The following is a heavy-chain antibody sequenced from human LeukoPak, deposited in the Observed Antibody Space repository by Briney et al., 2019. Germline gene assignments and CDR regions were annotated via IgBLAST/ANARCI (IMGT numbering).Heavy chain of an antibody. V-gene: IGHV4-59*11. CDR3: ARGRDGYNSPFDY. D-gene: IGHD5-24*01. Sequence: PSETLSLTCTVSGGSISSHYWSWIRQPPGKGLEWIGYIYYSGSTNYNPSLKSRVTISVDTSKNQFSLKLSSVTAADTAVYYCARGRDGYNSPFDYWGQGTLVTVSS. CDR2: IYYSGST. J-gene: IGHJ4*02. CDR1: GGSISSHY.